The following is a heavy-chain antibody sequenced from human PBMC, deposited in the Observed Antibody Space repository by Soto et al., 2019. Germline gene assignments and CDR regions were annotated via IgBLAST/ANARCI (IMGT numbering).Heavy chain of an antibody. CDR1: GGSISSYY. J-gene: IGHJ6*02. V-gene: IGHV4-59*01. CDR3: ARDGYYGMDV. CDR2: IYYSGST. Sequence: SETLSLTCTVSGGSISSYYWSWIRQPPGKGLEWIGYIYYSGSTNYNPSLKSRVTIPVDTSKNQFSLKLSSVTAADTAVYYCARDGYYGMDVWGQGTTVTVSS.